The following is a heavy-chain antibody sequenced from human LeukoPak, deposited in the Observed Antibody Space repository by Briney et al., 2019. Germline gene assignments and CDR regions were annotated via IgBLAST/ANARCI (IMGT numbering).Heavy chain of an antibody. J-gene: IGHJ1*01. CDR3: ARGGIGYYDSSGYDEYFQH. D-gene: IGHD3-22*01. CDR1: GFTVSTNY. Sequence: PGGSLRLSCAASGFTVSTNYMSWVRQAPGKGLEWVSVIYRGGSTYYADSVKGRFTISRDNSKNTLYLQMNSLRAEDTALYYCARGGIGYYDSSGYDEYFQHWGQGTLVAVSS. CDR2: IYRGGST. V-gene: IGHV3-66*01.